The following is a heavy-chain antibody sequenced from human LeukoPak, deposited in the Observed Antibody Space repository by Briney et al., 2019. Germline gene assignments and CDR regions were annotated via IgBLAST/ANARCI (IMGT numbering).Heavy chain of an antibody. CDR3: ARIPSYSSSSGDY. J-gene: IGHJ4*02. CDR1: GFTFSSYS. V-gene: IGHV3-48*02. CDR2: ISSSSSTI. D-gene: IGHD6-6*01. Sequence: GGSLRLSCAASGFTFSSYSMNWVRQAPGKGLEWVSYISSSSSTIYYADSVKGRFTISRDNAKNSLYLQMNSLGDEDTAVYYCARIPSYSSSSGDYWGQGTLVTVSS.